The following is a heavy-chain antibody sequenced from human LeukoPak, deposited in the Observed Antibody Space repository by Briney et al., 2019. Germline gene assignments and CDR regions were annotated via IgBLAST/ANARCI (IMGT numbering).Heavy chain of an antibody. J-gene: IGHJ5*02. CDR2: IYTSGST. V-gene: IGHV4-4*07. Sequence: SETLSLTCTVSGRSISSYYWSSIRQPAGKGLEWIGRIYTSGSTNYNPSLKSRVTMSVDTSKNQFSLKLSSVTAADTAVYYCARDVIVVVPAASFLNWFDPWGQGTLVTVSS. CDR1: GRSISSYY. CDR3: ARDVIVVVPAASFLNWFDP. D-gene: IGHD2-2*01.